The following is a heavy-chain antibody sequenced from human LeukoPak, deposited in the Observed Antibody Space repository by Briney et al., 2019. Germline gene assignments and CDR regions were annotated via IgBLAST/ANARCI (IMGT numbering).Heavy chain of an antibody. CDR2: ISSRGSTI. J-gene: IGHJ5*02. CDR3: ARGGYCSGGTCYGAGWFDP. D-gene: IGHD2-15*01. Sequence: GGSLRLSCAASGFTFSSYNMNWVHQAPGKGLEWISYISSRGSTIYYADSVKGRFTISRDNAKNSLYLQMNSLRADDTAVYYCARGGYCSGGTCYGAGWFDPWGQRTLVTVSS. CDR1: GFTFSSYN. V-gene: IGHV3-48*01.